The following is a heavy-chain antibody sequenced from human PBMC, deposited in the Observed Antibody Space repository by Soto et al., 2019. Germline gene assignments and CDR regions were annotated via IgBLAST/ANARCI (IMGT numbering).Heavy chain of an antibody. CDR3: AGHGNYRMRFDP. Sequence: QVQLVQSGAEVKKPGASVKVYCKASGYTFPSYDINWVRQATGQGLAWMGWRNPNRGNTGCAQKFQGRVTTTRTSPISTAYMELSSLRSEDTAVYYCAGHGNYRMRFDPWGQGTLVTVSS. J-gene: IGHJ5*02. CDR1: GYTFPSYD. V-gene: IGHV1-8*01. CDR2: RNPNRGNT. D-gene: IGHD4-17*01.